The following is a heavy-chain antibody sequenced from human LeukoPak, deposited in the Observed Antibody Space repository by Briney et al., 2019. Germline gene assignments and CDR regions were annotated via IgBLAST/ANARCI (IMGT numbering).Heavy chain of an antibody. D-gene: IGHD3-22*01. J-gene: IGHJ4*02. CDR2: IIPIFGTA. V-gene: IGHV1-69*13. Sequence: ASVKVSCKASGGTFSSYAISWVRQAPGQGPEWMGGIIPIFGTANYAQKFQGRVTITADESTSTAYMELSSLRSEDTAVYYCARDPPIRGHYDSSGYYETGGGYWGQGTLVTVSS. CDR3: ARDPPIRGHYDSSGYYETGGGY. CDR1: GGTFSSYA.